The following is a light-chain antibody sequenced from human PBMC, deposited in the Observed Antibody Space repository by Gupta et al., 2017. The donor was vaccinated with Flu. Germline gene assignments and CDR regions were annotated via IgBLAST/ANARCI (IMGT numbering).Light chain of an antibody. J-gene: IGKJ2*01. CDR1: QSVRTY. Sequence: ATLLLSPWERAILSCWASQSVRTYLGWYKQKPRQAPSLLMYDTSKRVAGIPASFSGSGFGANLTLTISTREQEDFAVYYCQQPSDFPMYTFGQGTKIEIK. CDR2: DTS. CDR3: QQPSDFPMYT. V-gene: IGKV3-11*01.